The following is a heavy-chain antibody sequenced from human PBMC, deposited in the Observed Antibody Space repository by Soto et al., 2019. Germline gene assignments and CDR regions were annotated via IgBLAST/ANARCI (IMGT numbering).Heavy chain of an antibody. CDR2: IYYSGYT. CDR3: ARHNGPLYVGYYYDMDV. D-gene: IGHD3-16*01. CDR1: SGSITSSSYY. J-gene: IGHJ6*02. V-gene: IGHV4-39*01. Sequence: SETLSLTCTVSSGSITSSSYYWGWIRQPPGKGLEWIGNIYYSGYTYYNPSLKSRVTISVDASKNQFSLKLSSVTAADTAVYYCARHNGPLYVGYYYDMDVWGQGTTVTVSS.